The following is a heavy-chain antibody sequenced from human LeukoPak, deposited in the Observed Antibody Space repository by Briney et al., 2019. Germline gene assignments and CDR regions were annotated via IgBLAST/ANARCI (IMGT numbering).Heavy chain of an antibody. CDR2: ISYDGSNK. J-gene: IGHJ4*02. CDR3: AKDLRSYYYDSSGFYGDY. CDR1: GFTFSSYG. V-gene: IGHV3-30*18. D-gene: IGHD3-22*01. Sequence: GGSLRLSCAASGFTFSSYGMHWVRQAPGKGLGWVALISYDGSNKYYADSVKGRFTISRDNSRNTLYLQVNSLSAEDTAVYYCAKDLRSYYYDSSGFYGDYWGQGTLVTVSS.